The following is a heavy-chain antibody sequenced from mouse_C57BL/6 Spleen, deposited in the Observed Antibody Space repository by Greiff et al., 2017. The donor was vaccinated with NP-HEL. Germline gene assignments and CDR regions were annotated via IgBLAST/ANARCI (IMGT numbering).Heavy chain of an antibody. J-gene: IGHJ3*01. CDR3: TGDGSYGSSYGFAY. CDR2: ISSGGDYI. CDR1: GFTFSSYA. V-gene: IGHV5-9-1*02. Sequence: EVKLVESGEGLVKPGGSLKLSCAASGFTFSSYAMSWVRQTPEKRLEWVAYISSGGDYIYYADTVKGRFTISRDNARNTLYLQMSSLKSEDTAMYYCTGDGSYGSSYGFAYWGQGTLVTGSA. D-gene: IGHD1-1*01.